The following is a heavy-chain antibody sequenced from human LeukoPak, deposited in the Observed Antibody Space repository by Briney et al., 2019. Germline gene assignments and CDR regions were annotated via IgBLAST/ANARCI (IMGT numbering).Heavy chain of an antibody. V-gene: IGHV3-23*02. D-gene: IGHD3-22*01. Sequence: GGSLRLSCAAPGFTFSSFPMTWVRQAPGKGLEGVASISGSGRDTYYRDSVKCRFTISRDNPKNTVYLQMKSLRAEDKALYYCAKILRQDSGGYYHHGNGRWGQGTTVTVSS. CDR2: ISGSGRDT. CDR1: GFTFSSFP. CDR3: AKILRQDSGGYYHHGNGR. J-gene: IGHJ6*02.